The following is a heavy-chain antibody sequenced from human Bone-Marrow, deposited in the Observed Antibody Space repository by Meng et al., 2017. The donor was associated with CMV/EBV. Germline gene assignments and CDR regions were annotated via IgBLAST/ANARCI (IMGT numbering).Heavy chain of an antibody. CDR2: IYPGDSDT. CDR1: GYSFTNYW. D-gene: IGHD6-19*01. J-gene: IGHJ5*02. CDR3: ARRSGQWLPDL. Sequence: GGSLRLSCKAFGYSFTNYWIGWVRQMPGKGLEWMGIIYPGDSDTRYRPSFQGQVTISADESNTTAYLQWRSLKASDTAMYYCARRSGQWLPDLWGQGTLVTVSS. V-gene: IGHV5-51*01.